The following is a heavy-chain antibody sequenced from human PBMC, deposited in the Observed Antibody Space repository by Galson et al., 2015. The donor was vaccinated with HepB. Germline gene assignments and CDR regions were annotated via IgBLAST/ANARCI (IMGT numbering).Heavy chain of an antibody. CDR2: ISSNTIYT. Sequence: SLRLSCAASGFTFSDYYMTWIRQAPGKGLEWLSYISSNTIYTNYADSVKGRFSISRDNVKNSACLQMNSLRAEDTALYYCARVAHADYGDHAHFDYWGPGTLVTVSS. V-gene: IGHV3-11*06. D-gene: IGHD4/OR15-4a*01. CDR1: GFTFSDYY. CDR3: ARVAHADYGDHAHFDY. J-gene: IGHJ4*02.